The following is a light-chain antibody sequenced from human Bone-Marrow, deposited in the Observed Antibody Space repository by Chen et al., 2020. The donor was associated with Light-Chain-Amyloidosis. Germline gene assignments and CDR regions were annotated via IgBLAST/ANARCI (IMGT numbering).Light chain of an antibody. V-gene: IGLV3-25*03. Sequence: SYELTQPPSVSVSPGQTARITCSGDDLPTKYAYWYQQKPGQAPVLVRHRDTERPAGISELFSGSSSGTTATLTISGVQAEDEADYHCQSADSSGAYEVIFGGETKLTVL. CDR1: DLPTKY. J-gene: IGLJ2*01. CDR2: RDT. CDR3: QSADSSGAYEVI.